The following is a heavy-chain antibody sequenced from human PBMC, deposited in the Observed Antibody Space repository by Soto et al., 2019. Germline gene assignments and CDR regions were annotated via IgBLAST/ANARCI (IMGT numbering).Heavy chain of an antibody. CDR3: ARGVTGYYYGMDV. CDR1: GGSISSGGYY. J-gene: IGHJ6*02. CDR2: IYYSGST. D-gene: IGHD2-21*02. Sequence: SETLSLTCTVSGGSISSGGYYWSWIRQHPGKGLEWIGYIYYSGSTYYNPSLKSRVTISADTSKNQFSLKLSSVTAADTAVYYCARGVTGYYYGMDVWGQGTTVTVSS. V-gene: IGHV4-31*03.